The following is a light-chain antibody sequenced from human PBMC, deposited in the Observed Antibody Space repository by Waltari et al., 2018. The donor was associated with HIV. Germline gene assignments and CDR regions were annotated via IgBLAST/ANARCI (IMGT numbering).Light chain of an antibody. Sequence: QSALTQPASVSASPGQSITISCTETSSGVGGYNYVSWYQQHPGKAPKLMIYHVSHRPSGVSSRFSGSRSGTIVKLTISGVQAEDEADYYCQSGGSSGSWVFGGGTKLTVL. CDR3: QSGGSSGSWV. J-gene: IGLJ3*02. V-gene: IGLV2-14*01. CDR2: HVS. CDR1: SSGVGGYNY.